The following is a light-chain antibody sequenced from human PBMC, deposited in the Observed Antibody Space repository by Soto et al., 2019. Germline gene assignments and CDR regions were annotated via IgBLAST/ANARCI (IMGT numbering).Light chain of an antibody. Sequence: DIQMNQSPSTLSASVGDRATITCRASQSISSWLAWYLQKPGKAPKLLIYDASSLESGVPSRFRGSGSGTEFTLTISRLQPEDFATDYCQQLNIYPLTFGPGTKVDI. V-gene: IGKV1-5*01. J-gene: IGKJ3*01. CDR2: DAS. CDR3: QQLNIYPLT. CDR1: QSISSW.